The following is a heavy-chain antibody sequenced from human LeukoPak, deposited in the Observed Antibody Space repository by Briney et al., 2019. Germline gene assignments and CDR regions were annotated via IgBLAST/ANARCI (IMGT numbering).Heavy chain of an antibody. CDR3: ARALYSSGWYTYWFDP. Sequence: ASVKVSCKASGYTFTSYDINWVRQATGQGLEWMGWMNPNSGNTGYAQKFQGRVTMTRNTSISTAYMELSSLRSEDTAVYYCARALYSSGWYTYWFDPWGRGTLVTVSS. CDR2: MNPNSGNT. J-gene: IGHJ5*02. D-gene: IGHD6-19*01. CDR1: GYTFTSYD. V-gene: IGHV1-8*01.